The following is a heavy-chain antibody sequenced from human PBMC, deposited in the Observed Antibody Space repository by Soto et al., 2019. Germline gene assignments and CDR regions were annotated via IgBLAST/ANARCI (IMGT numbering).Heavy chain of an antibody. CDR3: ARDRGYCSSTSCYTYYYYDMDV. V-gene: IGHV3-33*01. D-gene: IGHD2-2*02. J-gene: IGHJ6*02. CDR2: IWYDGSHK. CDR1: GFTFSSYG. Sequence: QVQLVESGGGVVQPGRSLRLSCAASGFTFSSYGMYWVRQAPGKGLEWVALIWYDGSHKDYLDSVKGRFTISRDNSKNTLYLQMNSLRAEDTAVYYCARDRGYCSSTSCYTYYYYDMDVWGQGTTVTVSS.